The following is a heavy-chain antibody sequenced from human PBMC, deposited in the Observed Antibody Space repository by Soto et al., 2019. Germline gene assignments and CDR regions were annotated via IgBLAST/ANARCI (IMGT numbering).Heavy chain of an antibody. CDR1: GFTFNNYA. D-gene: IGHD2-2*01. CDR3: ASQLLTIGSFDY. CDR2: ISYDGSNK. V-gene: IGHV3-30-3*01. Sequence: QVQLVECGGGVVQPGESLRLSCAASGFTFNNYAVHWVRQAPGKGLEWVAIISYDGSNKYYADSVKGRFTISRDNSKNTLYLQMNSLRAEDTAVYYCASQLLTIGSFDYWGQGTLVNVSS. J-gene: IGHJ4*02.